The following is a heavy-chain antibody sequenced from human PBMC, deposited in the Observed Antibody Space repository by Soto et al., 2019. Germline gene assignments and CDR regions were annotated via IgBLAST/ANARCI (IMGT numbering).Heavy chain of an antibody. J-gene: IGHJ5*02. CDR2: IYYSGST. CDR1: GGSISSSSYY. Sequence: SETLSLTCTVSGGSISSSSYYWGWIRQPPGKGLEWIGSIYYSGSTYYNPSLKSRVTISVDTSKNQFSLKLSSVTAADTAVYYCASQKLGYNTFDPWGQGTLVTVSS. CDR3: ASQKLGYNTFDP. D-gene: IGHD5-18*01. V-gene: IGHV4-39*01.